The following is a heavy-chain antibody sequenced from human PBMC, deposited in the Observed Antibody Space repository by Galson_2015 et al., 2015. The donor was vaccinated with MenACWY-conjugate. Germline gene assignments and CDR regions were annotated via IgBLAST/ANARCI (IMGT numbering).Heavy chain of an antibody. Sequence: SLRLSCAASGFTFNSYAMGWVRQAPGKGLEWVSSISGSGDNTYYANSVKGRFTISRDNSKNTVYLEMNSLRAEDTAVFYCAKYAPISAVGSHFDYWGQGTLVTVSS. J-gene: IGHJ4*02. CDR1: GFTFNSYA. CDR3: AKYAPISAVGSHFDY. CDR2: ISGSGDNT. D-gene: IGHD6-13*01. V-gene: IGHV3-23*01.